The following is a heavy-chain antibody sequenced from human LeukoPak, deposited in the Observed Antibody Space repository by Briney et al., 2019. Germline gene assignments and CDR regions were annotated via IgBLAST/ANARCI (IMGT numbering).Heavy chain of an antibody. V-gene: IGHV3-23*01. Sequence: GGSLRLSCAASGFTFSSYGMSWVRQAPGKGLEWVSAISGSGGSTYYADSVKGRFTISRDNSKNTLYLQMNSLRAEDTAVYYCASKGYYGSGSYFFDYWGQGTLVTVSS. CDR1: GFTFSSYG. D-gene: IGHD3-10*01. J-gene: IGHJ4*02. CDR3: ASKGYYGSGSYFFDY. CDR2: ISGSGGST.